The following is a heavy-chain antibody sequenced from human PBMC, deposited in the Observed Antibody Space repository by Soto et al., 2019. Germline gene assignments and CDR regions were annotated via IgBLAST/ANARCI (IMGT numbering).Heavy chain of an antibody. CDR2: IFYSGST. CDR1: GGSISNYY. CDR3: ARETELRSAKNGMDV. V-gene: IGHV4-59*01. J-gene: IGHJ6*02. D-gene: IGHD3-16*01. Sequence: SETLSLTCSVSGGSISNYYWNWIRQPPGKGLEWIGYIFYSGSTNYNPSLKSRVTISVDTSKNQFSLKLSSMTAADTAVYYCARETELRSAKNGMDVWGQGTTVTVSS.